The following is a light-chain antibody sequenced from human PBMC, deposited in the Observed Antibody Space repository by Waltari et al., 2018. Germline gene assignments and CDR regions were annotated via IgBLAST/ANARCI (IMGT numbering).Light chain of an antibody. Sequence: QSALTQPASVSGSPGQSITISCTGTSSDVGSYNLVSWYQQHPGKAPKRMIYEGSKRPPGVSNRFSGSKSGNPASLTISGLQAEDEADYYCCSYAGSSTYVFGTGTKVTVL. CDR2: EGS. J-gene: IGLJ1*01. CDR3: CSYAGSSTYV. V-gene: IGLV2-23*01. CDR1: SSDVGSYNL.